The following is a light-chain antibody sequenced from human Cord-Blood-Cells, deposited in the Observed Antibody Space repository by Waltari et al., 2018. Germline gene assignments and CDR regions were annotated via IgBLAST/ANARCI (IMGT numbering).Light chain of an antibody. Sequence: QSALTQPASVSGSPGQSITISCTGTSSDVGGYNYVSWYQQHPGKAPKLMIYDVSNRPSGVSNRFSGSKYGNTASLTISGLQAEDEADYYCSSYTSSSTYVVVGGGTKLTVL. CDR1: SSDVGGYNY. J-gene: IGLJ2*01. CDR3: SSYTSSSTYVV. CDR2: DVS. V-gene: IGLV2-14*01.